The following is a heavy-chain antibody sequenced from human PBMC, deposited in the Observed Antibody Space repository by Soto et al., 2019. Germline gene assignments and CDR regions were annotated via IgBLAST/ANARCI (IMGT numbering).Heavy chain of an antibody. CDR2: LSYEGSEE. D-gene: IGHD6-19*01. Sequence: GGSLRLSCAASGFNFGVFGMHWVRQAPGKXLEWLSVLSYEGSEEYYADSVRGRFTISRDNSKNTLFLQMDSLRVDDTGVYYCALTRRSSLLEVAGPGFEYWGQGTLVTVSS. J-gene: IGHJ4*02. CDR3: ALTRRSSLLEVAGPGFEY. V-gene: IGHV3-30*03. CDR1: GFNFGVFG.